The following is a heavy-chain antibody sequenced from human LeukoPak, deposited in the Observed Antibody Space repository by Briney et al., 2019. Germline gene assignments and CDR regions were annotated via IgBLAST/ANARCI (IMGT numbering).Heavy chain of an antibody. D-gene: IGHD5-18*01. CDR1: GFTVSNNF. Sequence: PGGSLRLSCAASGFTVSNNFMSWVRQAPGKGLEWISSLYAGGGTPYADSVKGRFTISRDNSKNTLYLQMNRLRAEDTAFYFCASDLVRGYTYGAPGGYWGQGTPVTVSS. CDR3: ASDLVRGYTYGAPGGY. J-gene: IGHJ4*02. V-gene: IGHV3-66*01. CDR2: LYAGGGT.